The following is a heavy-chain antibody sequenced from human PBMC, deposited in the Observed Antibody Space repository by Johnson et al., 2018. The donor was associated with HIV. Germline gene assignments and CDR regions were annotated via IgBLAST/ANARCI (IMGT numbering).Heavy chain of an antibody. J-gene: IGHJ3*01. Sequence: VQLVESGGGVVRPGGSLRLSCVASGFTFDDYGMSWVRQAPGKGLEWVSGIKWNGGSTRYADSVKGRFNISRDNAKNSLYLQMNSLRAEDTALFYCAREGPSERAGFDVWGQGTMVTVSS. CDR1: GFTFDDYG. V-gene: IGHV3-20*04. CDR3: AREGPSERAGFDV. CDR2: IKWNGGST.